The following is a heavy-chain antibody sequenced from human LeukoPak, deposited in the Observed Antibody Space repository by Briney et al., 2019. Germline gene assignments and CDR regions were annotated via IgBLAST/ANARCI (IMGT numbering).Heavy chain of an antibody. Sequence: KSGGSLRLSCAASGFSFSVSGMNWVRQAPGKGLEWVAYISSSSSNINYADSVRGRFTISRDNARNSLYLHMDSLRVEDMAVYYCARGGAARPAYWGPGTLVTVSS. J-gene: IGHJ4*02. CDR3: ARGGAARPAY. D-gene: IGHD6-6*01. CDR1: GFSFSVSG. V-gene: IGHV3-21*01. CDR2: ISSSSSNI.